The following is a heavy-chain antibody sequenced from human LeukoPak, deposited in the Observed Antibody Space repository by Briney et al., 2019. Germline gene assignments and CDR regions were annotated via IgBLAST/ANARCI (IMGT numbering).Heavy chain of an antibody. CDR1: GVTFDDYA. CDR3: PKESSSCVHYFYYRLV. D-gene: IGHD6-6*01. V-gene: IGHV3-9*01. J-gene: IGHJ6*03. Sequence: CRSLRLSCAVSGVTFDDYAMHWVRQAPGKGLEWVSGISWNSGTICYAAPVKGRFTFSKTNTKNSLHLQMTMLTTEATALYSCPKESSSCVHYFYYRLVWRKGTGV. CDR2: ISWNSGTI.